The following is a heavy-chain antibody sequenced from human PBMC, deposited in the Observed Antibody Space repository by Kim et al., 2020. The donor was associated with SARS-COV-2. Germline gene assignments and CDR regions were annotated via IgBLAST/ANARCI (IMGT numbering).Heavy chain of an antibody. CDR2: IRSRTFGATT. D-gene: IGHD3-10*01. J-gene: IGHJ4*02. Sequence: GSLRLSCTTSGFSFRDYAVNWVRQAPGKGLEWVGFIRSRTFGATTEYAASVKGRFTISRDDSKSIAYLEMNSLRIGDTAVYFCTREPSSNYEDVYFDYWGQGVRVTVSS. V-gene: IGHV3-49*04. CDR1: GFSFRDYA. CDR3: TREPSSNYEDVYFDY.